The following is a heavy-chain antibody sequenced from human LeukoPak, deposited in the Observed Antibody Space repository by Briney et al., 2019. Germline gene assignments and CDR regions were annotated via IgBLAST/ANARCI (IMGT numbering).Heavy chain of an antibody. CDR3: TTDESPYCGGDCQGPGGY. CDR1: GFTFSNAW. V-gene: IGHV3-15*01. J-gene: IGHJ4*02. CDR2: IKSKTDGGTT. D-gene: IGHD2-21*02. Sequence: GGSLRLSCAASGFTFSNAWMSWVRQAPGKGLEWVGRIKSKTDGGTTDYAAPVKGRFTISRDDSKNTLYLQMNSLKTEDTAVYYCTTDESPYCGGDCQGPGGYWGQGTLVTVSS.